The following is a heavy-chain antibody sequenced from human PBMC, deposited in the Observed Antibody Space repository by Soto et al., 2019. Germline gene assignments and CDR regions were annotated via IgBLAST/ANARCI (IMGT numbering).Heavy chain of an antibody. J-gene: IGHJ6*02. V-gene: IGHV4-4*07. Sequence: SETLSLTCAISGDSIGNFYWSWIRQPAGKGLESLGRLSASGRTNYSPSLQSRVTMSLDRSKNRFSLRLTSVSAADTAVYFCARESPPIVATINHGMDVWGQGTTVTVSS. CDR2: LSASGRT. D-gene: IGHD5-12*01. CDR1: GDSIGNFY. CDR3: ARESPPIVATINHGMDV.